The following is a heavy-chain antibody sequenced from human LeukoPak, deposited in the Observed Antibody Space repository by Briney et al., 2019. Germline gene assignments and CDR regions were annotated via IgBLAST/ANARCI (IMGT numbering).Heavy chain of an antibody. J-gene: IGHJ1*01. CDR2: IWYDGSNK. V-gene: IGHV3-33*06. D-gene: IGHD3-22*01. CDR1: GFTFSSYG. CDR3: AKDTRYDSGGYYIYFQH. Sequence: GGSLRLSCAASGFTFSSYGMHWVRQAPGKGLEWVAVIWYDGSNKYYADSVKGRFTISRDNSKNTLFLQMNSLRADDTAVYYCAKDTRYDSGGYYIYFQHWGQGTLVTVSS.